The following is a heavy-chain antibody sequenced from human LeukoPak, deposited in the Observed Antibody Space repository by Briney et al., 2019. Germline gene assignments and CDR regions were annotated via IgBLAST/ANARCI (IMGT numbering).Heavy chain of an antibody. D-gene: IGHD2-21*02. CDR3: ARVVTRGDEKYYFDY. V-gene: IGHV3-21*01. CDR2: ISTSSSYI. J-gene: IGHJ4*02. Sequence: PGGSPRLSCAASGFTFSSYSMNWVRQAPGKGLEWVSSISTSSSYIYYAGSVKGRFTISRDNAKNSLYLQMNSLRAEDTAVYYCARVVTRGDEKYYFDYWGQGTLVTASS. CDR1: GFTFSSYS.